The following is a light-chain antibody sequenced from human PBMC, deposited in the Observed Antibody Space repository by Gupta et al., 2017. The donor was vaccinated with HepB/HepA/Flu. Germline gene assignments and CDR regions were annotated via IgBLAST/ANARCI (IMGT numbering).Light chain of an antibody. Sequence: SYELTQPSSVSVSPGQTASITCSGAKLGDKYVSWYQQRPDQSPILVIYQDNKRPSGITERFSGSNSGNTATLTISGTQAMDEDDYYCQVWYITTAFFGPGTKVTVL. CDR2: QDN. J-gene: IGLJ1*01. CDR3: QVWYITTAF. CDR1: KLGDKY. V-gene: IGLV3-1*01.